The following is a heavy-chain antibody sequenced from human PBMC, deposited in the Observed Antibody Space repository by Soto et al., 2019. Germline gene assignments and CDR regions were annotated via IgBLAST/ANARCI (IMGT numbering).Heavy chain of an antibody. CDR2: ISYDGSNK. V-gene: IGHV3-30-3*01. Sequence: SLRISCVASGFTFSSYAMHWVRQAPGKGLEWVAVISYDGSNKYYADSVKGRFTISRDNAKKSLYLQMNSLRAEDTALYYCASGRGYDILTGYYPYFDYWGQGTLVTVSS. J-gene: IGHJ4*02. CDR3: ASGRGYDILTGYYPYFDY. CDR1: GFTFSSYA. D-gene: IGHD3-9*01.